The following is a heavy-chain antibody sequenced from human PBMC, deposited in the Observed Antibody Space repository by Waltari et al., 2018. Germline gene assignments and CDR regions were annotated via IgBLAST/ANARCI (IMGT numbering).Heavy chain of an antibody. J-gene: IGHJ4*02. CDR3: TRYPGIAVGGLGY. CDR2: IYYSGST. Sequence: QLQLQESGPGLVKPSETLSLTCTVSGGSISRSSYYWGWIRQPPGKGLEWIGSIYYSGSTYSNPSLKSRITISADTSKNQFSLKLSSVTAADTAVYYCTRYPGIAVGGLGYWGQGTLVTVSS. CDR1: GGSISRSSYY. D-gene: IGHD6-13*01. V-gene: IGHV4-39*01.